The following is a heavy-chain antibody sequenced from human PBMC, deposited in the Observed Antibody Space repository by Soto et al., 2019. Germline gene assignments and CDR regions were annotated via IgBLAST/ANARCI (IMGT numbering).Heavy chain of an antibody. J-gene: IGHJ4*02. D-gene: IGHD2-2*02. V-gene: IGHV3-33*01. CDR3: AREDPPHCSSTSCYTPFLY. Sequence: QVQLVESGGGVVQPGRSLRLSCAASGFTFSSYGMHWVRQAPGKGLECVAGIWYDGSNKYYADSVKGRFTISRDNSKNTLYLQMHNLRAEDTAVYYCAREDPPHCSSTSCYTPFLYWGQGTLVTVSS. CDR2: IWYDGSNK. CDR1: GFTFSSYG.